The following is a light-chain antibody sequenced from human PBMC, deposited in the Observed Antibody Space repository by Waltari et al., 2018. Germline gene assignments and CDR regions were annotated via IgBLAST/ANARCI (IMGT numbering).Light chain of an antibody. J-gene: IGKJ1*01. Sequence: EIRWTQSPCTASLSLGGRDTLSCRASQSVSSSSLAWYQQKPGQAPRLVIYRASRRATGIPDRFSGSGSGTDFSLTISRLEPEDFAVYYCQQHGTLPATFGQGTKVEIK. CDR1: QSVSSSS. V-gene: IGKV3-20*01. CDR3: QQHGTLPAT. CDR2: RAS.